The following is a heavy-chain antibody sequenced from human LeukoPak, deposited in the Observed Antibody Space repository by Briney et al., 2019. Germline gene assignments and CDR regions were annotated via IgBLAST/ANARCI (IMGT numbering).Heavy chain of an antibody. CDR2: IYWDDDK. CDR3: AHRPVVYYDSSGFFDY. Sequence: SGPTLVNPTQTLTLTCTFSGFSLSTSGVGVGWIRQPPGKALEWLALIYWDDDKRYSPSLKSRLTITKDTSKNQVVLTMTNMDPVDTATYYCAHRPVVYYDSSGFFDYWGQGTLVTVSS. V-gene: IGHV2-5*02. D-gene: IGHD3-22*01. J-gene: IGHJ4*02. CDR1: GFSLSTSGVG.